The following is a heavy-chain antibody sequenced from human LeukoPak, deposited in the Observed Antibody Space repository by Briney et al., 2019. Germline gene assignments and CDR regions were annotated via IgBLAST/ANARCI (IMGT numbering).Heavy chain of an antibody. V-gene: IGHV3-30-3*01. CDR2: ISDDGNNK. CDR1: GFTFSNYA. CDR3: ATRTSGAFDF. J-gene: IGHJ3*01. Sequence: SLRLSCAASGFTFSNYAVHWVRQAPGKGLEWVALISDDGNNKYYTNSVKGRFTISRDNSKNTLYLQMNSLRAEDTAVYYCATRTSGAFDFWGQGTMVIVS.